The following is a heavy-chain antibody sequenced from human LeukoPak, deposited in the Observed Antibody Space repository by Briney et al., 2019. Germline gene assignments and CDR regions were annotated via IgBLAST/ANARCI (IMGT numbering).Heavy chain of an antibody. CDR3: AKEGDYCSSSGCHKRGIDY. J-gene: IGHJ4*02. V-gene: IGHV3-33*06. CDR1: GFTFSHYA. Sequence: GTSLRLSCAASGFTFSHYAVHWVRQAPGKGLEWVAVIWYDGSHDTYTDSVKGRFTVSRDNFKNVLHLQMNSLRVEDTAVYYCAKEGDYCSSSGCHKRGIDYWGQGTLVTVSS. CDR2: IWYDGSHD. D-gene: IGHD2-2*01.